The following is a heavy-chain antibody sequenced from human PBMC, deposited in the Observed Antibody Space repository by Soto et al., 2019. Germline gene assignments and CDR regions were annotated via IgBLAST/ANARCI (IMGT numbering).Heavy chain of an antibody. Sequence: EVQRAESGGGLTQPGESLRLSCAASGFTLSGYAMDWVRQAPGKGLEYVSGISSNGVGTYYANSVQGRFTISRDNSKNTVYLQMGSLRPEDMAVSYCARRARPDLYYMDVWGKGTTVTVSS. CDR1: GFTLSGYA. D-gene: IGHD6-6*01. CDR2: ISSNGVGT. CDR3: ARRARPDLYYMDV. J-gene: IGHJ6*03. V-gene: IGHV3-64*01.